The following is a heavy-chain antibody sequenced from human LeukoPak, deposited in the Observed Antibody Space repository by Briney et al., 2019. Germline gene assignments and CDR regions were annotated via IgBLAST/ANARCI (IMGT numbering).Heavy chain of an antibody. J-gene: IGHJ6*03. CDR3: ARSRRGVDIYYYYMDV. V-gene: IGHV3-53*01. CDR2: IYSGGST. CDR1: GFTVSSNY. Sequence: HPGGSLRLSCAASGFTVSSNYMSWVRQAPGKGLEWVSVIYSGGSTYYADSVKGRFTISRDNSKNTLYLQMNSLRAEDTAVYYCARSRRGVDIYYYYMDVWGKGTTVTVSS. D-gene: IGHD3-10*01.